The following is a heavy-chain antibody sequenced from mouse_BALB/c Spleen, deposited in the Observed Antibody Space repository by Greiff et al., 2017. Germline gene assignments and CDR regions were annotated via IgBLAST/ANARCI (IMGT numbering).Heavy chain of an antibody. Sequence: QVQLQQPGAELVKPGASVKLSCKASGYTFTSYWMHWVKQRPGQGLEWIGEINPSNGRTNYNEKFKSKATLTVDKSSSTAYMQLSSLTSEDSAVYYGARATALDYWGQGTTLTVSS. V-gene: IGHV1S81*02. D-gene: IGHD1-2*01. CDR3: ARATALDY. J-gene: IGHJ2*01. CDR2: INPSNGRT. CDR1: GYTFTSYW.